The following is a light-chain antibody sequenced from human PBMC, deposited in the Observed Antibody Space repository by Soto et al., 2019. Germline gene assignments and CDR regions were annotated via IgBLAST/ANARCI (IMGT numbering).Light chain of an antibody. CDR1: SSDVGNYNY. CDR3: CSYAGSYTDV. CDR2: DVS. V-gene: IGLV2-11*01. Sequence: QSVLTQPRSVSGSPGQSVTISCTGTSSDVGNYNYVSWYQQHPDKAPKLMIYDVSKRPSGVPDRFSGSKSGNTAYLTISGLQAEDEADYYCCSYAGSYTDVLGTGTKVTV. J-gene: IGLJ1*01.